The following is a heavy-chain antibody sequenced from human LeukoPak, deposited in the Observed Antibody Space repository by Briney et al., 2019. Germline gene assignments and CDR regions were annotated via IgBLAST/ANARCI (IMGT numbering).Heavy chain of an antibody. CDR1: GGSISSYY. CDR2: IYYSGST. J-gene: IGHJ4*02. CDR3: ARGDVLRYFDWLLGFDY. V-gene: IGHV4-59*01. Sequence: SETLSLTCTVSGGSISSYYWSWIRQPPGKGLEWIGYIYYSGSTNYNPSLKSRVTISVDTSKNQFSLKPSSVTAADTAVYYCARGDVLRYFDWLLGFDYWGQGTLVTVSS. D-gene: IGHD3-9*01.